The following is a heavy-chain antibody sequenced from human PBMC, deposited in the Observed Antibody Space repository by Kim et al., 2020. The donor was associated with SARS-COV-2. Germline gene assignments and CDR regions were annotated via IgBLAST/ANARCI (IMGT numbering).Heavy chain of an antibody. D-gene: IGHD3-22*01. Sequence: RVTISVDTSKNQFSLKLSSVTAADTAVYYCARRSGDYYDSSGYYWGWFDPWGQGTLVTVSS. J-gene: IGHJ5*02. CDR3: ARRSGDYYDSSGYYWGWFDP. V-gene: IGHV4-39*01.